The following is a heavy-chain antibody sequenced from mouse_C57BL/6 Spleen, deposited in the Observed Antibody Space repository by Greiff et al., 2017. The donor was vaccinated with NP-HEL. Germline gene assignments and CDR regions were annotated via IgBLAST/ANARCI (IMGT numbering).Heavy chain of an antibody. CDR3: AREDYSNLFAY. CDR2: ISYDGSN. CDR1: GYSITSGYY. J-gene: IGHJ3*01. Sequence: VQLKQSGPGLVKPSQSLSLTCSVTGYSITSGYYWNWIRQFPGNKLVWMGYISYDGSNNYNPSLKNRISITRDTSKNQFFLKLNSVTTEDTATYYCAREDYSNLFAYWGQGTLVTVSA. D-gene: IGHD2-5*01. V-gene: IGHV3-6*01.